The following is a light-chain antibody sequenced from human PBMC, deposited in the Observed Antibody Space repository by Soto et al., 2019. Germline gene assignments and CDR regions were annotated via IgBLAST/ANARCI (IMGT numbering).Light chain of an antibody. Sequence: QSALTQPASVSGSPGQSITISCTGTSSDVGAYNFVSWHQQHPGKAPKLMIYNVYDRPSGISYRFSGSKSGNTASLTISGLQGEAEPVYYCRPYTVSRTYFFETGTKRTVL. CDR3: RPYTVSRTYF. V-gene: IGLV2-14*03. J-gene: IGLJ1*01. CDR1: SSDVGAYNF. CDR2: NVY.